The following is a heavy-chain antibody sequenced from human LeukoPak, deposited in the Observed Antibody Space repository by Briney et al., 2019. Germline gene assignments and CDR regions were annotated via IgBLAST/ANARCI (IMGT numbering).Heavy chain of an antibody. V-gene: IGHV3-30-3*01. D-gene: IGHD5-12*01. CDR2: ISYDGSNK. CDR3: ARVGYSGGHRSYFDY. CDR1: GFTFSSYA. Sequence: PGRSLRLSCAASGFTFSSYAMHWLRQAPGKGLEWVAVISYDGSNKYYTDSVKGRFTVSRDNSKNTLYLQMNSLKAEDTAVYYCARVGYSGGHRSYFDYWGQGTLVTVSS. J-gene: IGHJ4*02.